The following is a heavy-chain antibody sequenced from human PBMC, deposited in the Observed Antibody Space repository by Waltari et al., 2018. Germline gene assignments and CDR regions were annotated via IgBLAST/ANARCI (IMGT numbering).Heavy chain of an antibody. CDR3: ARGGGSGSYYFDY. CDR2: INHSGST. D-gene: IGHD3-10*01. CDR1: GGSFSGYY. J-gene: IGHJ4*02. Sequence: QVQLQQWGAGLLKPSETLSLTCAVYGGSFSGYYWSWIRQPPGKGLEWIGEINHSGSTNYNPSLKSRVTISVDTSKNQFSLKLSSVTAADTAVYYCARGGGSGSYYFDYWGQGTLVTVSS. V-gene: IGHV4-34*01.